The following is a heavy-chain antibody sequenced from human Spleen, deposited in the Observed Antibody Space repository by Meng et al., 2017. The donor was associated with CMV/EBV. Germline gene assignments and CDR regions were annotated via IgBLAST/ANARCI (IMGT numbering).Heavy chain of an antibody. CDR2: IHPHRGDT. J-gene: IGHJ4*02. V-gene: IGHV1-2*02. CDR1: GYTFTALY. Sequence: VSCTASGYTFTALYFHWVRQAPGLGLEWMGWIHPHRGDTNYAQQFQGRVTLTRDTSINTGYMELTRLTSDDTAVYYCARDNNWGPDYWGQGTLVTVSS. D-gene: IGHD7-27*01. CDR3: ARDNNWGPDY.